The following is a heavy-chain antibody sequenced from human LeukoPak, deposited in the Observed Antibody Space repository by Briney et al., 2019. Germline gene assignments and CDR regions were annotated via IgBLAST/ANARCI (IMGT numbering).Heavy chain of an antibody. CDR2: IYYSGST. D-gene: IGHD5/OR15-5a*01. CDR1: GGSIINYY. J-gene: IGHJ2*01. Sequence: ASETLSLTCTVSGGSIINYYWSWIRQPPGKGLEWIAYIYYSGSTSYNPSLKSRVTISVDTSKNQFSLKLSSVAAADTAVYYCATSLPLDWYFDLWGRGTLVSVSS. V-gene: IGHV4-59*08. CDR3: ATSLPLDWYFDL.